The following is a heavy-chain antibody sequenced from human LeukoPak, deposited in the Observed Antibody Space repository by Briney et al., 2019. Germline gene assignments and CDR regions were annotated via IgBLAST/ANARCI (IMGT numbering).Heavy chain of an antibody. V-gene: IGHV3-7*01. CDR2: IKQDGSEQ. J-gene: IGHJ3*02. D-gene: IGHD2-2*01. CDR1: GFTFSHYY. Sequence: GGSLRLSCAAFGFTFSHYYMSWVRQAPGKGLEWVANIKQDGSEQFYLDSVKGRFTISRDNAKNALYLQMHSLRVEDTAVYYCARESIVVVPTTMDDASDIWGQGTMVTVSS. CDR3: ARESIVVVPTTMDDASDI.